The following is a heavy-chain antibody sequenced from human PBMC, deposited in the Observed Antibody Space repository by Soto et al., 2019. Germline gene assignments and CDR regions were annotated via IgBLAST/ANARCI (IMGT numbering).Heavy chain of an antibody. CDR3: ARDHMTSNYYYYGMDV. V-gene: IGHV4-31*03. Sequence: SETLSLTCTVAGGSINSGGYYWSWIRQHPGKGLEWIGYIYYSGSTYYNPSLKSRVTISVDTSKNQFSLKLSSVTAADTAVYYCARDHMTSNYYYYGMDVWGQGTTVTVS. CDR2: IYYSGST. CDR1: GGSINSGGYY. D-gene: IGHD4-17*01. J-gene: IGHJ6*02.